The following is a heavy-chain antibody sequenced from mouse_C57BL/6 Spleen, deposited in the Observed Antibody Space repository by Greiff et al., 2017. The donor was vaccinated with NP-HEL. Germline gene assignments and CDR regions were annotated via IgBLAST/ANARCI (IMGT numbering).Heavy chain of an antibody. CDR1: GFTFSSYA. V-gene: IGHV5-4*01. J-gene: IGHJ2*01. CDR3: ARDPNSYYCDY. Sequence: EVHLVESGGGLVKPGGSLKLSCAASGFTFSSYAMSWVRQTPEKRLEWVATISDGGSYTYYPDNVKGRFTISRDNAKNNLYLQMSHLKSEDTAMYYCARDPNSYYCDYWGQGTTLTVSS. CDR2: ISDGGSYT. D-gene: IGHD4-1*01.